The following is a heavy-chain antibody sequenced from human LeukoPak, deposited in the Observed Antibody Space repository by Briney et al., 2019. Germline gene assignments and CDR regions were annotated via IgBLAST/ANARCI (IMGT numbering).Heavy chain of an antibody. Sequence: ASETLSLTCTVSGGTISSYYWSWLRQPPGKGLEWIGYIYYSGSANYNPSLKSRVTISVDTSKNQFSLKVMSMTAADTAVYYCATMVRGGPSYHFDYWGQGTLVTVSS. D-gene: IGHD3-10*01. CDR1: GGTISSYY. V-gene: IGHV4-59*01. CDR2: IYYSGSA. J-gene: IGHJ4*02. CDR3: ATMVRGGPSYHFDY.